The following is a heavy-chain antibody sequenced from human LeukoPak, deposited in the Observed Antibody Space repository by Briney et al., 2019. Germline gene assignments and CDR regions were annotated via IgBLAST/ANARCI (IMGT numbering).Heavy chain of an antibody. CDR3: ARRENLPGRPFDP. D-gene: IGHD1-26*01. Sequence: GGSLRLSCAASGFTFSSYAMHWVRQAPGKGLEWVAVISYDGSNKYYADSVKGRFTISRDNSKNTLYLQMNSLRAEDTAVYYCARRENLPGRPFDPWGQGTLVTVSS. J-gene: IGHJ5*02. V-gene: IGHV3-30-3*01. CDR2: ISYDGSNK. CDR1: GFTFSSYA.